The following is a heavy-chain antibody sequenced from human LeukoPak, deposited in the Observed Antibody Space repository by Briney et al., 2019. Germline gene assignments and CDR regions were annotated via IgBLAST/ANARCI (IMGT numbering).Heavy chain of an antibody. Sequence: PGGSLRLSCAASGFTFSNAWMSWVRQAPGKGLEWVGRIKSKTDGGTTDYAAPVKGRFTISRDDSKNTLYLQMNSLKTEDTAVYYCTTDYSSGWYGFDYWGQGTLVTVSS. V-gene: IGHV3-15*01. CDR2: IKSKTDGGTT. D-gene: IGHD6-19*01. CDR1: GFTFSNAW. J-gene: IGHJ4*02. CDR3: TTDYSSGWYGFDY.